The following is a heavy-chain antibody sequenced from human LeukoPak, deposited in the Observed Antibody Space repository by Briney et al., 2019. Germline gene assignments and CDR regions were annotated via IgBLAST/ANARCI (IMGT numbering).Heavy chain of an antibody. J-gene: IGHJ3*02. CDR3: AGPNYDILTGYDDAFDI. D-gene: IGHD3-9*01. CDR1: GFTFSSYW. Sequence: PGGSLRLSCAASGFTFSSYWMSWVRQAPGKGLEWVANIKQDGSEKYYVDSVKGRFTISRDSAKNSLYLQMNSLRAEDTAVYYCAGPNYDILTGYDDAFDIWGQGTMVTVSS. V-gene: IGHV3-7*01. CDR2: IKQDGSEK.